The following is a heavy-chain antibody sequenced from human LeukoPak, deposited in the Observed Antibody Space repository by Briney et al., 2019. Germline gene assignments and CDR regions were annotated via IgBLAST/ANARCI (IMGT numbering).Heavy chain of an antibody. CDR3: GREDMVNDAFDI. J-gene: IGHJ3*02. CDR1: GFTFSSYA. V-gene: IGHV3-30-3*01. CDR2: ISYDGSNK. Sequence: PGGSLRLSCAASGFTFSSYAMHWGRHAPGKGLEWVAVISYDGSNKYYADSVKGRFTISRDNSKNTLYLQMNSLRAEDTAVYYCGREDMVNDAFDIWGQGTMVTVSS. D-gene: IGHD5-18*01.